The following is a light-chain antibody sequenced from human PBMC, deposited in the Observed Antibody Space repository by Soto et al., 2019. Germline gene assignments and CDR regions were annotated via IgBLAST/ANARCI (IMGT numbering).Light chain of an antibody. J-gene: IGKJ1*01. Sequence: DIQMTQSPSTLSASVGDRVTITCRASQSIGSWLAWYQQKPGKAPKLLIYIASSLESGVPSRFSGSGSGTEFTLTISSLQPDDFATYYGQQYNNYSWTFGPGTKVEFK. CDR2: IAS. V-gene: IGKV1-5*03. CDR3: QQYNNYSWT. CDR1: QSIGSW.